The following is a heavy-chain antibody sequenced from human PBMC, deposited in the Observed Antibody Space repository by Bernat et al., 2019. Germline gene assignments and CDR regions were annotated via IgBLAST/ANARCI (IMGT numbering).Heavy chain of an antibody. Sequence: QVQLVESGGGLVKPGGSLRLSCAASGFTFSDYYMSWIRQAPGKGLEWVSDISSSSTYTNNADSVKGRFTISRDNAKNSLYLQMNSLRVEDTAVYYCARENWGYFDYWGQGTLVTVSS. J-gene: IGHJ4*02. CDR3: ARENWGYFDY. CDR1: GFTFSDYY. D-gene: IGHD7-27*01. V-gene: IGHV3-11*06. CDR2: ISSSSTYT.